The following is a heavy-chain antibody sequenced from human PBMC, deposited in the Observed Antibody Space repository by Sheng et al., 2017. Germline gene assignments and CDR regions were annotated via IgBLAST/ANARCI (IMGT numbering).Heavy chain of an antibody. V-gene: IGHV3-30*04. CDR3: ARDRGVTTPYFDY. CDR1: GFTFSSYA. CDR2: ISYDGSNK. D-gene: IGHD3-22*01. J-gene: IGHJ4*02. Sequence: QVQLVESGGGVVQPGRSLRLSCAASGFTFSSYAMHWVRQAPGKGLEWVAVISYDGSNKYYADSVKGRFTISRDNSKNTLYLQMNSLRAEDTAVYYCARDRGVTTPYFDYWGQGTLVTVSS.